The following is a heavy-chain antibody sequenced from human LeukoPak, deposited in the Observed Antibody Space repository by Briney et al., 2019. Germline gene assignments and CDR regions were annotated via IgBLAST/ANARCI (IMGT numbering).Heavy chain of an antibody. Sequence: GGSLRLSCAASGFTFSSHAMSWVRQAPGKGLEWVSYISSSSSTIYYADSVKGRSTISRDNAKNSLYLQMNSLRDEDTAVYYCAGDHGGVGYYFDYWGQGTLVTVSS. CDR1: GFTFSSHA. D-gene: IGHD3-16*01. V-gene: IGHV3-48*02. J-gene: IGHJ4*02. CDR2: ISSSSSTI. CDR3: AGDHGGVGYYFDY.